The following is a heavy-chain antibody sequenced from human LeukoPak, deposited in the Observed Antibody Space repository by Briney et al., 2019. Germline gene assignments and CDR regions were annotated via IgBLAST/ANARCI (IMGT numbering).Heavy chain of an antibody. V-gene: IGHV3-74*01. J-gene: IGHJ4*02. CDR3: ARASGTDSSGYVQIDF. D-gene: IGHD3-22*01. Sequence: GGSLRLSCAASGFTFSTYWMHWVRQAPGKGLVWVARINSDGSDTTSADSVKGRFTISRDNAKNTLYLQMSSLRAEDTAVYYCARASGTDSSGYVQIDFWGQGTLVTVSS. CDR2: INSDGSDT. CDR1: GFTFSTYW.